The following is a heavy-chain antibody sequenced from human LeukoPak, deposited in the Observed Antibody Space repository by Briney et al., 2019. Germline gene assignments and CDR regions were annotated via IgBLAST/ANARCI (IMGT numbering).Heavy chain of an antibody. D-gene: IGHD3-3*01. CDR3: ARLGSRYDPLQVSPDY. CDR2: IYHSGST. J-gene: IGHJ4*02. V-gene: IGHV4-38-2*01. Sequence: SETLSLTCAVSGYSISSGYYWGWIRQPPGKGLEWIGSIYHSGSTYYNPSLKSRVTISVDTSKNQFSLKLSSVTAADTAVYYCARLGSRYDPLQVSPDYWGQGTLVTVSS. CDR1: GYSISSGYY.